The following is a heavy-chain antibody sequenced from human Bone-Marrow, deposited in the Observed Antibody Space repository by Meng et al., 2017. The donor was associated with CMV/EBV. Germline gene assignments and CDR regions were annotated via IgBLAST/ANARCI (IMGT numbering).Heavy chain of an antibody. CDR3: ARVGQNSITIFGVVISYYFDY. J-gene: IGHJ4*02. CDR1: GYTFTGYY. D-gene: IGHD3-3*01. V-gene: IGHV1-8*02. Sequence: ASVKVSCKASGYTFTGYYMHWVRQAPGQGLEWMGWMNPNSGNTGYAQKFQGRVTMTRNTSISTAYMELSSLRSEDTAVYYCARVGQNSITIFGVVISYYFDYWGQGTLVTVSS. CDR2: MNPNSGNT.